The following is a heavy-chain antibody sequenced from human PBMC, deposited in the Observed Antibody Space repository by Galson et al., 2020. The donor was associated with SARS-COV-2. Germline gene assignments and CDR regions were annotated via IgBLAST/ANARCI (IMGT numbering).Heavy chain of an antibody. V-gene: IGHV3-11*01. J-gene: IGHJ5*01. D-gene: IGHD3-10*02. CDR1: GFILTDYY. CDR2: ISESGSRT. Sequence: GESLKISCGTSGFILTDYYMSWIRQAPGKGLEWVAYISESGSRTRYADSVKGRFTISRNSAENSLQMDSLRADDTAVYYCARDGWMFGTQLWFEYWGPGTLVTVSS. CDR3: ARDGWMFGTQLWFEY.